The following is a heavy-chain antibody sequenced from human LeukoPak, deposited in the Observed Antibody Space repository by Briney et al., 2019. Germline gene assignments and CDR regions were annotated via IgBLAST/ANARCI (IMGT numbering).Heavy chain of an antibody. CDR2: ISYDGSNE. V-gene: IGHV3-30*03. CDR1: GFTFSNYG. Sequence: GRSLRLSCATSGFTFSNYGMHWVRQAPGKGLEWVAVISYDGSNEYYADSVKGRFAISRDTSKNTLYLQMNSLRVEDTAVYYCTRGGSVPATRSFDYWGQGTLVTVSS. J-gene: IGHJ4*02. D-gene: IGHD6-19*01. CDR3: TRGGSVPATRSFDY.